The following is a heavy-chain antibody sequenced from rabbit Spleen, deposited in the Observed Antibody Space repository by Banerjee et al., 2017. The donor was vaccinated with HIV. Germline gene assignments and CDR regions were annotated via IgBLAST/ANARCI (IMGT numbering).Heavy chain of an antibody. V-gene: IGHV1S40*01. Sequence: QSLEESGGDLVKPGASLTLTCTASGFDLSSYYYMCWVRQAPGKGLEWNACIYTSSGSTWYASWAKGRITISKISSTTVTLQMTSLTAADTATYFCARSILVVVLFIRMPYYFPLWGQGTLVTVS. CDR2: IYTSSGST. J-gene: IGHJ4*01. CDR1: GFDLSSYYY. CDR3: ARSILVVVLFIRMPYYFPL. D-gene: IGHD1-1*01.